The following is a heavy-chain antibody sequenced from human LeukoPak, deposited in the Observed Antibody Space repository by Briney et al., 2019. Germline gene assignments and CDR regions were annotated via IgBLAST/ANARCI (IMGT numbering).Heavy chain of an antibody. CDR2: INPSVVST. Sequence: GASVKVSCKASGYTFTSYYMHWVRQAPGQGREWMGIINPSVVSTSYAQKFQGRVTMTRDMSTSTLYMELSSLRSADTAVYYCARVRDGYNDAYDIWGQGTMVTVSS. V-gene: IGHV1-46*01. D-gene: IGHD5-24*01. CDR1: GYTFTSYY. CDR3: ARVRDGYNDAYDI. J-gene: IGHJ3*02.